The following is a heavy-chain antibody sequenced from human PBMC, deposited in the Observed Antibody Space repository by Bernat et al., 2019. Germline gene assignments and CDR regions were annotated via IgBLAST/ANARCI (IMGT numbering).Heavy chain of an antibody. CDR1: GFSLSTSGMR. Sequence: QVTLKESGPALVKPTQTLTLTCTFSGFSLSTSGMRVSWIRQPPGKALEWLARIDWDDDKFYSTSLKTRLTISKDTSKNQVVLTMTNMDPVDTATYYCARSSSWKYNWFDPWGQGTLVTVSS. CDR3: ARSSSWKYNWFDP. CDR2: IDWDDDK. J-gene: IGHJ5*02. V-gene: IGHV2-70*04. D-gene: IGHD6-13*01.